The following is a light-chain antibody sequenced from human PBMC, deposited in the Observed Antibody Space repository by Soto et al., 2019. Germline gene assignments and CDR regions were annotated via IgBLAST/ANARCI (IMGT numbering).Light chain of an antibody. V-gene: IGKV3-20*01. J-gene: IGKJ1*01. Sequence: EIVLTQSPGTLSLSPGERATLSCRASQSVGNSYLAWYQQKPGQAPRLLIYDASTRATGIPDTFSGSGSGTDFTLTISRLEPEDFAVYYCEQHGSSPRTFGQGTKVEIK. CDR2: DAS. CDR1: QSVGNSY. CDR3: EQHGSSPRT.